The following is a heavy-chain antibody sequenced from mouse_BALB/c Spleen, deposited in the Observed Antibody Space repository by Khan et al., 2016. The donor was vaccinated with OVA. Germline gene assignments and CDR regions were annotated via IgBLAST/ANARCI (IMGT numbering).Heavy chain of an antibody. CDR1: GYSITSGYG. CDR3: ARTARIKY. Sequence: EVQLQESGPGLVKPSQSLSLTCTVTGYSITSGYGWNWIRPFPGNKLEWMGYISYSGSTNYNPSLKSRISITLDPSKNQFFMQLNSVNTEDTATYYYARTARIKYWGQGTTLTVSS. V-gene: IGHV3-2*02. J-gene: IGHJ2*01. D-gene: IGHD1-2*01. CDR2: ISYSGST.